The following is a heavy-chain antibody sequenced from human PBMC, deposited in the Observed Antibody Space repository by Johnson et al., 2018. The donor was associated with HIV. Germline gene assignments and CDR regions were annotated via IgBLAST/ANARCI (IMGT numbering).Heavy chain of an antibody. CDR1: GFTFSSYA. J-gene: IGHJ3*02. Sequence: QVQLVESGGGVVQPGRSLRLSCAASGFTFSSYAMHWVRQAPGKGLEWVAFIRYDGSNKYYADSVKGRFTISRDNSKNTLYLQMTSLRAEDTAVYYCAKARGGAPKGAFDIWGQGTMVTVSS. D-gene: IGHD3-16*01. V-gene: IGHV3-30*02. CDR2: IRYDGSNK. CDR3: AKARGGAPKGAFDI.